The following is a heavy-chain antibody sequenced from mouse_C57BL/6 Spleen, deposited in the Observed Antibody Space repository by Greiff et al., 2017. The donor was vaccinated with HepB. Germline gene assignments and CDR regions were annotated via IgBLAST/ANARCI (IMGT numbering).Heavy chain of an antibody. Sequence: EVKLMESGGGLVKPGGSLKLSCAASGFTFSSYAMSWVRQTPEKRLEWVATISDGGSYTYYPDNVKGRFTISRDNAKNNLYLQMSHLKSEDTAMYYCARVRDDYDDWYFDVWGTGTTVTVSS. CDR2: ISDGGSYT. CDR3: ARVRDDYDDWYFDV. D-gene: IGHD2-4*01. J-gene: IGHJ1*03. V-gene: IGHV5-4*03. CDR1: GFTFSSYA.